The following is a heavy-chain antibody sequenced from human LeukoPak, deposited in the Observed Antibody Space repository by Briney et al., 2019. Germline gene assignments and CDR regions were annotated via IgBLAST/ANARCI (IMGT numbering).Heavy chain of an antibody. CDR1: GYTLTTYY. CDR2: INPNSGGT. J-gene: IGHJ4*02. D-gene: IGHD2/OR15-2a*01. Sequence: ASVKVSCKASGYTLTTYYMQWVRQAPGQGLEWMGWINPNSGGTNYAQKFQGRVTMTRDTSISTAYMELSRLRSDDTAVYYCAREDRIRGFQPFLVSYFDYWGQGTLVTVSS. CDR3: AREDRIRGFQPFLVSYFDY. V-gene: IGHV1-2*02.